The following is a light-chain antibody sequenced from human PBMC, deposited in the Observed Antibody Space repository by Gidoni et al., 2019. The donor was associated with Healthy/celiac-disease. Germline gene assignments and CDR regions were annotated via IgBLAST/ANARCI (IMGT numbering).Light chain of an antibody. CDR3: QQYSSSPAT. Sequence: DIVLTQSPSTLSFSPGERATLSCRASQCVSSFYLAWYQQKPGQSPRLLIYGASSRATGIPDRFSGSGSGTDFTLTISSLQPEDFAVYYCQQYSSSPATFGQGTKVEIK. J-gene: IGKJ1*01. CDR2: GAS. CDR1: QCVSSFY. V-gene: IGKV3-20*01.